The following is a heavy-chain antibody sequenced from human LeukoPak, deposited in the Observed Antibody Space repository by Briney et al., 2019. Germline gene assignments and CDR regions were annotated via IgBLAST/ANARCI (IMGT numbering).Heavy chain of an antibody. CDR1: GFTVSSNY. J-gene: IGHJ1*01. CDR2: IYSGGST. Sequence: GGSLRLSCAASGFTVSSNYMSWVRQAPGKGLEWVSVIYSGGSTYYADSVKGRFTISRDNSKNTLYLQMNSLRAEDTAVYYCARDRYCSGGSCYSPEYFQHWGQGTLVTVSS. D-gene: IGHD2-15*01. V-gene: IGHV3-66*01. CDR3: ARDRYCSGGSCYSPEYFQH.